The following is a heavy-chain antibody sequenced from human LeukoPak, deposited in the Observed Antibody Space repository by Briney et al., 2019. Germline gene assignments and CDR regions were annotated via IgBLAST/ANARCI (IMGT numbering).Heavy chain of an antibody. CDR1: GFTFDDYG. D-gene: IGHD3-10*01. CDR2: INWNGGST. J-gene: IGHJ6*03. Sequence: GGSLRLSCAASGFTFDDYGMSWVRQAPGKGLEWVSGINWNGGSTGYADSVKGRFTISRDNAKNSLYLQMNSLRAEDTALCYCARVRYGSGSYYNYYYYYMDVWGKGTTVTVSS. CDR3: ARVRYGSGSYYNYYYYYMDV. V-gene: IGHV3-20*04.